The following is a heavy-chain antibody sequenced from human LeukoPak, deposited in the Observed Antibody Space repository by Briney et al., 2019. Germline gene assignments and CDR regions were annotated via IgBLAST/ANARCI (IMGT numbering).Heavy chain of an antibody. D-gene: IGHD2-21*01. CDR3: ARCGGTCSLPTTSAMDV. V-gene: IGHV3-30*04. CDR2: ISSDGRHI. J-gene: IGHJ6*02. Sequence: GRSLRLSCAASGFIFSSYAVHWVRQAPGKGLEWVAVISSDGRHIFYAGSVKGRFTISRDNSKNTLYLQMNTLGAEDTALYLCARCGGTCSLPTTSAMDVWGQGTTVTVS. CDR1: GFIFSSYA.